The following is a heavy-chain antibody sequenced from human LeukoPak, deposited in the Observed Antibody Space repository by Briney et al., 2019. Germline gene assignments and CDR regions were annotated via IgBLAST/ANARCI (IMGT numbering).Heavy chain of an antibody. V-gene: IGHV4-34*01. D-gene: IGHD2-2*01. J-gene: IGHJ4*02. CDR3: GRNAWHSLDY. CDR1: GGSFSGYY. CDR2: INHSGST. Sequence: SETLSLTCAVYGGSFSGYYWSWIRQPPGKGLEWIGEINHSGSTNYNPSLKSRVTISADTSKNQFSLKLSYVTAADTAVYYCGRNAWHSLDYWGQGALVTVSS.